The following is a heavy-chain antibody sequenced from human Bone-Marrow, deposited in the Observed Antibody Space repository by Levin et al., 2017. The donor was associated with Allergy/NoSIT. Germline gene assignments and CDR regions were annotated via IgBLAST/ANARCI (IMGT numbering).Heavy chain of an antibody. CDR1: GYTFTNHY. CDR3: ARASSTMVRGVIIPDYYFDY. Sequence: GESLKISCKAYGYTFTNHYIHWVRQAPGQGLEWMGVLNPSGTSTNYAQRFQDRVSMTRDTSTSTAYMELSSLRSEDTAVYYCARASSTMVRGVIIPDYYFDYWGQGTLVSVS. V-gene: IGHV1-46*01. D-gene: IGHD3-10*01. CDR2: LNPSGTST. J-gene: IGHJ4*02.